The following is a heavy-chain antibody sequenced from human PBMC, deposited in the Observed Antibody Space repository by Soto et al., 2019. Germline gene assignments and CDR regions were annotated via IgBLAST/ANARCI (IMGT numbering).Heavy chain of an antibody. CDR1: GGSITVYY. J-gene: IGHJ4*02. CDR3: ARAAYNYGPFDH. Sequence: SETLSLTCTVSGGSITVYYLNWIRQPAGKGLEWIGHIYTSGTTNYNPSFKSRVTMSLDTSQNQFSLRLTSVTAADTAVYYRARAAYNYGPFDHWGQGTLVTVSS. V-gene: IGHV4-4*07. CDR2: IYTSGTT. D-gene: IGHD5-18*01.